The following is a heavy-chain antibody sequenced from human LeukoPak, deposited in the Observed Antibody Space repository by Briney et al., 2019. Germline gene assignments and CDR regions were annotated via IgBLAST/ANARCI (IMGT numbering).Heavy chain of an antibody. CDR1: GGALSSSA. V-gene: IGHV1-69*05. J-gene: IGHJ3*02. Sequence: SVKVSCKASGGALSSSAVSWLRLAPGQGLEWLGGIIPIYDSADYAQRFQGRVKISTDESTSTLFLELSSLTPEDTAVYYCARAWSGILAYDAFDIWGQGT. CDR3: ARAWSGILAYDAFDI. D-gene: IGHD3-3*01. CDR2: IIPIYDSA.